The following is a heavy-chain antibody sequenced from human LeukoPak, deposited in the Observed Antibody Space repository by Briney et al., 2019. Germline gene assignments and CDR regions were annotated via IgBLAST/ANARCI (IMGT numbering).Heavy chain of an antibody. V-gene: IGHV1-8*01. CDR1: GYTFTSYD. J-gene: IGHJ5*02. D-gene: IGHD3-3*01. Sequence: GASVKVSCKASGYTFTSYDINWVRQATGQGLEWMGWMNPNSGNTGYAQKFQGRVTMTRNTSISTAYMELSSLRSEDTAVYYCARVRGDYDFWSGSNWFDPWGHGTLVTVSS. CDR3: ARVRGDYDFWSGSNWFDP. CDR2: MNPNSGNT.